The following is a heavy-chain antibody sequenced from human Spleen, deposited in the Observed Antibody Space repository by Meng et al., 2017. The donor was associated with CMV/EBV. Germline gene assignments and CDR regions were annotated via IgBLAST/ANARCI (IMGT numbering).Heavy chain of an antibody. J-gene: IGHJ3*02. Sequence: GESLKISCEASGFPFNLYCMHWVRQAPGKGLEWVAFIRYDGSTKYYADSVEGRFIISRDNSKNTVHLQMNSLTDGNTAVYYCAKDSGDEATGGSFDIWGQGTLVTVSS. CDR1: GFPFNLYC. D-gene: IGHD1-1*01. V-gene: IGHV3-30*02. CDR3: AKDSGDEATGGSFDI. CDR2: IRYDGSTK.